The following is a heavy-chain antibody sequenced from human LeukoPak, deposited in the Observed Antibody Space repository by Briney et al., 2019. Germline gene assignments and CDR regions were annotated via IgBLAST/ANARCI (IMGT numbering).Heavy chain of an antibody. V-gene: IGHV3-23*01. Sequence: GGSLRLSCAASGFTFSSYAMSWVRQAPGKGLEWVSAISGSGGSTYYADSVKGRFTISRDNSKNTLYLQMNSLRAEDTAVYYCAKEPRALGRNPVNFDYWGQGTLVTVSS. CDR2: ISGSGGST. CDR3: AKEPRALGRNPVNFDY. J-gene: IGHJ4*02. CDR1: GFTFSSYA. D-gene: IGHD1-26*01.